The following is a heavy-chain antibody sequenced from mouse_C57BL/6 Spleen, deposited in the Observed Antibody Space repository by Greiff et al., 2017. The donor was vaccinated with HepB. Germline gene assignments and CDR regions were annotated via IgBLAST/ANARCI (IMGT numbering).Heavy chain of an antibody. CDR1: GYAFSSSW. CDR2: IYPGDGDT. D-gene: IGHD3-2*02. V-gene: IGHV1-82*01. Sequence: VQLQQSGPELVKPGASVKISCKASGYAFSSSWMNWVKQRPGKGLEWIGRIYPGDGDTNYNGKFKGKATLTADKSSSTAYMQLSSLTSEDSAVYFCARDGGQLRLYYFDYWGQGTTLTVSS. CDR3: ARDGGQLRLYYFDY. J-gene: IGHJ2*01.